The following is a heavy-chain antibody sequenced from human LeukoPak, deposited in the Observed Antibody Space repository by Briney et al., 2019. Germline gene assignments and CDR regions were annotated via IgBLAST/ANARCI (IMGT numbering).Heavy chain of an antibody. J-gene: IGHJ6*02. Sequence: GGSLRLSCAASGFIFSSYSMSWVRQAPGKGLEWVSVITGSGGNTYYADSVKGRFTISKDNSKNTVYLQMSSLRVDDTAVCYCAKAASSSWPSYYYGMDVWGQGTTVTVSS. D-gene: IGHD6-13*01. V-gene: IGHV3-23*01. CDR1: GFIFSSYS. CDR2: ITGSGGNT. CDR3: AKAASSSWPSYYYGMDV.